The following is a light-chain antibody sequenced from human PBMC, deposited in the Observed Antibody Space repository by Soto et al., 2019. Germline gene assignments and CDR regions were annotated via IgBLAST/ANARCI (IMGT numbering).Light chain of an antibody. V-gene: IGKV2-28*01. CDR2: FGS. CDR3: MQALQSLT. Sequence: EIVMTQSPLTLPVTPGEPASISCRSSQSLLYNNTYNYLDWYVQQPGKSPKLLIYFGSNRAPGVPDRLSGGGSGTDFTLKTNRVEAEDVGTYYCMQALQSLTFGQGTRLEIK. CDR1: QSLLYNNTYNY. J-gene: IGKJ5*01.